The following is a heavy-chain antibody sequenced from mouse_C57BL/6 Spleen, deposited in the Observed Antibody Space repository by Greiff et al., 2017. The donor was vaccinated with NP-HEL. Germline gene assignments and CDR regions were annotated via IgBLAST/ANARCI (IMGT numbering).Heavy chain of an antibody. CDR2: ISDGGSYT. J-gene: IGHJ4*01. Sequence: EVMLVESGGGLVKPGGSLKLSCAASGFTFSSYAMSWVRQTPEKRLEWVATISDGGSYTYYPDNVKGRFTISRDNAKNNLYLQMSHLKSEDTAMYYCARDRPYDGERGMDYWGQGTSVTVSS. CDR3: ARDRPYDGERGMDY. D-gene: IGHD2-3*01. V-gene: IGHV5-4*01. CDR1: GFTFSSYA.